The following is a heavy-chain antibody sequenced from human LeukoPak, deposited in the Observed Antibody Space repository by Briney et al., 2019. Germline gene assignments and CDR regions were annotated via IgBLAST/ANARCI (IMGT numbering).Heavy chain of an antibody. Sequence: SETLSLTCTVSGDSGDSISSGGYYWSWIRQPPGKGLEWIGYIYHSGSAYYNPSLKSRVTISVDRSKNQFSLNLSSVTAADTAVYYCAYDSSGSPWYYFDYWGQGTLVTVSS. V-gene: IGHV4-30-2*02. CDR1: GDSGDSISSGGYY. CDR3: AYDSSGSPWYYFDY. CDR2: IYHSGSA. D-gene: IGHD3-22*01. J-gene: IGHJ4*02.